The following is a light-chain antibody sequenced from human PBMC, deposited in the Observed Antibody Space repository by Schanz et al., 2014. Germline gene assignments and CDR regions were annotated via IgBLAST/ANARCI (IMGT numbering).Light chain of an antibody. J-gene: IGKJ3*01. CDR2: AAS. V-gene: IGKV1-39*01. CDR1: QNINNW. CDR3: QQSYSNFLGT. Sequence: DIQMTQYPSILSASVGDKVTITCRASQNINNWLAWYQQKPGKAPKLLIYAASSLQSGVPSRFSGSGSGTDFTLTISSLQPEDFATYYCQQSYSNFLGTFGPGTKVDIQ.